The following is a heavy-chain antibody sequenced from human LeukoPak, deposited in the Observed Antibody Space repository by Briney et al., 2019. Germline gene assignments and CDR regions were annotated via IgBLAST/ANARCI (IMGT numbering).Heavy chain of an antibody. D-gene: IGHD1-26*01. Sequence: NPSETLSLTCTVSGYSISSGYYWGWIRQPPGKGLEWIGSIYHSGRTFYNPSLKSRVTISLDNSKNQFSLRLSSVTAADTAVYYCARVPSKWDNWFDPWGQGTLVTVSS. CDR1: GYSISSGYY. V-gene: IGHV4-38-2*02. CDR3: ARVPSKWDNWFDP. CDR2: IYHSGRT. J-gene: IGHJ5*02.